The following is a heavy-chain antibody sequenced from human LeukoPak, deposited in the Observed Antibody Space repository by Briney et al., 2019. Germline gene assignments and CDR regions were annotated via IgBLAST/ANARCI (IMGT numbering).Heavy chain of an antibody. CDR2: INHSGIT. Sequence: SETLSLSCAVYGGSLSEYYWTWIRQPPGKGLEWIGVINHSGITKYNPSLKSRVTLSLDMSKNQFSLNLISVTAADTAVYYCARVPIIYTKYVFYYYYLDVWAKGTTVTVSS. D-gene: IGHD1-14*01. CDR1: GGSLSEYY. CDR3: ARVPIIYTKYVFYYYYLDV. J-gene: IGHJ6*03. V-gene: IGHV4-34*01.